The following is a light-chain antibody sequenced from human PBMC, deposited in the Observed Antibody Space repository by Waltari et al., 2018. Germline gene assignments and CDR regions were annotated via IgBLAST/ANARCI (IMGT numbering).Light chain of an antibody. Sequence: QSALTQPPSASGSPGQSVTISCTGTRSYVGGYNYVPCYQQHPGKAPKLIIYEVTQRPSGVPDRFSGSKSGNTASLTVSGLQAEDEADYYCSSHAVINNLGVIFGGGTKLTVL. CDR1: RSYVGGYNY. V-gene: IGLV2-8*01. J-gene: IGLJ2*01. CDR2: EVT. CDR3: SSHAVINNLGVI.